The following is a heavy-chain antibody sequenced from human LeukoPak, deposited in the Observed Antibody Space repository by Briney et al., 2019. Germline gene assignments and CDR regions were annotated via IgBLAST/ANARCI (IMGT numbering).Heavy chain of an antibody. CDR2: INHSGST. CDR1: GGSFSGYY. Sequence: SETLSLTCAVYGGSFSGYYWSWIRQPPGKGLEWIGEINHSGSTNYNPSLRSRVTISVDTSKNQFSLKLSSVTAADTAVYYCASTQRLGYCSGGSCTPNDWGQGTLVTVSS. V-gene: IGHV4-34*01. J-gene: IGHJ4*02. D-gene: IGHD2-15*01. CDR3: ASTQRLGYCSGGSCTPND.